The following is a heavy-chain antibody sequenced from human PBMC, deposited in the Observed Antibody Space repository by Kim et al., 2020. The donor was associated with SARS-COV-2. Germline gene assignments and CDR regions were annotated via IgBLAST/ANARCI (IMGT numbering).Heavy chain of an antibody. CDR2: ISRSGGSI. J-gene: IGHJ3*02. V-gene: IGHV3-21*01. Sequence: GGSLRLSCAASAFAFSSYSMNWVRQAPGKGLEWVSSISRSGGSIYYTDSVRGRFTISRDNAKNSVYLQMNSPRAEDTALYYCTRSLLVIKKNDAFDIWGQGTVVTVSS. CDR1: AFAFSSYS. D-gene: IGHD3-9*01. CDR3: TRSLLVIKKNDAFDI.